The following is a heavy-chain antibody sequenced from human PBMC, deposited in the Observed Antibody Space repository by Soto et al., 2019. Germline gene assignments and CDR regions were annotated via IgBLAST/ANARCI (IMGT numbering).Heavy chain of an antibody. CDR3: AKDLFLEYIWGSYHGLDV. D-gene: IGHD3-16*02. CDR2: ISGSGMGT. J-gene: IGHJ6*02. CDR1: ELTFSTYA. V-gene: IGHV3-23*01. Sequence: GGSLRLSCTASELTFSTYAMTWVRQAPGKGLEWVSAISGSGMGTYYADSVKGRFTISRDNSSNTLYLQMNSLRAEDTAVYYCAKDLFLEYIWGSYHGLDVWGQGTTVTVSS.